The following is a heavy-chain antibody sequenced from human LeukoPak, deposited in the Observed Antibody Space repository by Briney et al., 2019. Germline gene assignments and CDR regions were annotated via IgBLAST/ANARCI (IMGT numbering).Heavy chain of an antibody. CDR1: GFTFDDYG. J-gene: IGHJ4*02. CDR2: INWNGGST. D-gene: IGHD3-10*01. CDR3: AKAMVRGVIPNFDY. V-gene: IGHV3-20*04. Sequence: PGGSLRLSCAASGFTFDDYGMSWVRQAPGKGLEWVSGINWNGGSTGYADSVKGRFTISRDNSKNTLYLQMNSLRAEDTAVYYCAKAMVRGVIPNFDYWGQGTLVTVSS.